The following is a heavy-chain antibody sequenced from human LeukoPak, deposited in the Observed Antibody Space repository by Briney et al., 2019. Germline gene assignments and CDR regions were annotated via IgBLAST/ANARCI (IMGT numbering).Heavy chain of an antibody. V-gene: IGHV4-59*12. CDR1: GGSMSSYY. CDR2: IYYSGST. Sequence: PSETLSLTCTVSGGSMSSYYWNWIRQPPGKGLEWIGYIYYSGSTNYNPSLKSRVTILVDTSKNQFSLKLSSVTAADTAVYYCARGGGSYPLNDYYYYYMDVWGKGTTVTISS. CDR3: ARGGGSYPLNDYYYYYMDV. J-gene: IGHJ6*03. D-gene: IGHD1-26*01.